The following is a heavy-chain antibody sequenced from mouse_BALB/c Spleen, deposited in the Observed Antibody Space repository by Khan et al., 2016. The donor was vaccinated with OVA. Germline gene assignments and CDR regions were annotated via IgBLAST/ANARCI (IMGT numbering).Heavy chain of an antibody. CDR3: ARLEDI. CDR2: IWAGGST. V-gene: IGHV2-9*02. J-gene: IGHJ2*01. D-gene: IGHD1-3*01. Sequence: QVQLKQSGPGLVAPSQSLTITCTASGFSLTSYGVHWVSQPPGKGLEWLGVIWAGGSTNYYSAHMSRLIISKDNSKNQVFLKMNSQQTDDTAMYYCARLEDIWGQGTTLTVSS. CDR1: GFSLTSYG.